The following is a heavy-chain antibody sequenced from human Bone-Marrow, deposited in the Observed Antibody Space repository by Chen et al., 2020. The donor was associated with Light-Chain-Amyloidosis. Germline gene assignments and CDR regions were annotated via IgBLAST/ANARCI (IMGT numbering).Heavy chain of an antibody. D-gene: IGHD2-15*01. CDR1: GFTFSSYW. V-gene: IGHV3-74*01. CDR2: INGDGSRT. J-gene: IGHJ4*02. CDR3: ARAYCSGDSCPNSLGY. Sequence: EVQLVESGGGLVQPGGSLRLSCAASGFTFSSYWMHWVRQAPGKGLVWVSRINGDGSRTSYADSVKGRFTISRDNAKNTLYLQMNSLRAEDTAVYYCARAYCSGDSCPNSLGYWGQGTLVTVSS.